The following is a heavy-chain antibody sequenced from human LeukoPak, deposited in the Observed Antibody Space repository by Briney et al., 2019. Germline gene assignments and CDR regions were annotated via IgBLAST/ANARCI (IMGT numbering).Heavy chain of an antibody. CDR3: TSVEAWVGPIGSTGFDY. Sequence: SQTLSLSCTVSGGSASTATNYWSWIRQPPGKGLEWIGYTYYRGSTNYNPSLQRRVTLSLDTSQNQFSRKLRSLTAAETAVYSCTSVEAWVGPIGSTGFDYWGQGTLVTVSS. V-gene: IGHV4-61*01. CDR2: TYYRGST. CDR1: GGSASTATNY. D-gene: IGHD5/OR15-5a*01. J-gene: IGHJ4*02.